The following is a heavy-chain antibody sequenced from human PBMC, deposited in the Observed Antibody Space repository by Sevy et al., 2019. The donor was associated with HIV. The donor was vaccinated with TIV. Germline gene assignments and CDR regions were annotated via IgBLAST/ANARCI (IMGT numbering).Heavy chain of an antibody. Sequence: GGSLRLSCVGSGFTFSTYTMHWVRQAPGKGLEWLSSISRDRRTIYYADSLKGRFTISRDNAKNSLYLQMNSLRDEDTAVYYCAREAYYYDSREENWFDPGGQGTLVTVSS. CDR1: GFTFSTYT. CDR3: AREAYYYDSREENWFDP. CDR2: ISRDRRTI. J-gene: IGHJ5*02. V-gene: IGHV3-48*02. D-gene: IGHD3-22*01.